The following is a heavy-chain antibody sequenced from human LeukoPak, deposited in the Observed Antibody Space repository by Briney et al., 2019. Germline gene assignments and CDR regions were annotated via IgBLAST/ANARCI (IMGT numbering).Heavy chain of an antibody. J-gene: IGHJ3*01. Sequence: GGSLRLSCSASGLTFSPYTMNWVRQAPGKGLEWVSSISSTTGYIYYADSVKGRFTISRDNAKNSLYLQMNSLRVGDTAVYYCARESGYDRPDAFDFWGQGTMVTVSS. V-gene: IGHV3-21*01. CDR2: ISSTTGYI. CDR1: GLTFSPYT. CDR3: ARESGYDRPDAFDF. D-gene: IGHD5-12*01.